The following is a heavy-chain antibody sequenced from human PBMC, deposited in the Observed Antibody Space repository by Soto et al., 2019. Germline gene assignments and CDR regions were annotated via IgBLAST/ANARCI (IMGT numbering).Heavy chain of an antibody. J-gene: IGHJ4*02. D-gene: IGHD1-26*01. CDR3: AKDRWAHY. V-gene: IGHV3-23*01. CDR1: GFTFSSYA. Sequence: GGSLRLSCAASGFTFSSYAMSLVRQAPGEGLEWVSAFSGSGGSTYYADSVKGRFTISRDNSKDTLYLQMNSLRAEDTAVYYCAKDRWAHYWGQGTLVTVSS. CDR2: FSGSGGST.